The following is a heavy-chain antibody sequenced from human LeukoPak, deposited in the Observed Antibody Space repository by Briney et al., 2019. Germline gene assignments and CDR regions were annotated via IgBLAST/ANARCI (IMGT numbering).Heavy chain of an antibody. Sequence: SVRVSCKASGGTFSSYAISWVRQAPGQGLEWMGGIIPIFGTANYAQKVQGSVTIPADESTSTAYMELSSLRTEDTAVYYCASGRYDSSGYYRPYYYYYGMDVWGQGTTVTVSS. CDR1: GGTFSSYA. CDR3: ASGRYDSSGYYRPYYYYYGMDV. J-gene: IGHJ6*02. CDR2: IIPIFGTA. V-gene: IGHV1-69*13. D-gene: IGHD3-22*01.